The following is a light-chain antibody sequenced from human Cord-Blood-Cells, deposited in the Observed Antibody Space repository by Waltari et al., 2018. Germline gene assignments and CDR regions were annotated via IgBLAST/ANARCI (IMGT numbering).Light chain of an antibody. J-gene: IGLJ3*02. CDR2: EGS. Sequence: QSALTQPASVSGSPGHSTTIPSTGTSSAVGSYNLVSWYQQHPGKAPKLMIYEGSKRPSGVSNRFSGSKSGNTASLTISGLQAEDEADYYCCSYAGSSTWVFGGGTKLTVL. CDR3: CSYAGSSTWV. V-gene: IGLV2-23*01. CDR1: SSAVGSYNL.